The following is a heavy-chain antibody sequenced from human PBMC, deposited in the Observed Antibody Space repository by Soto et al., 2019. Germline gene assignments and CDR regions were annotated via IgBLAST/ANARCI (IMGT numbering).Heavy chain of an antibody. CDR3: ARDRYSSSSPVDY. CDR2: ISSSGSTI. Sequence: GGSLRLSCAASGFTFSDYYMSWIRQAPGKGLEWVSDISSSGSTIYYADSVKGRFTISRDNDKNSLYLQMNSLRAEDTAVYYCARDRYSSSSPVDYWGQGTLVTVSS. CDR1: GFTFSDYY. J-gene: IGHJ4*02. D-gene: IGHD6-6*01. V-gene: IGHV3-11*01.